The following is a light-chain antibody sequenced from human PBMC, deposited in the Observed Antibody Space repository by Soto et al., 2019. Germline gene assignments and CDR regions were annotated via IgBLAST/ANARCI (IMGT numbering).Light chain of an antibody. CDR1: SSDVGSYNY. Sequence: QSALTQPASVSGCPGQSITISCTGASSDVGSYNYVSWYQQYPGKAPKLMLFEVSARPSGVSNRFSGSKSGNTASLTISGLQAEDEADYYCSSYTSSSSLVFGTGTKVTVL. CDR2: EVS. CDR3: SSYTSSSSLV. J-gene: IGLJ1*01. V-gene: IGLV2-14*01.